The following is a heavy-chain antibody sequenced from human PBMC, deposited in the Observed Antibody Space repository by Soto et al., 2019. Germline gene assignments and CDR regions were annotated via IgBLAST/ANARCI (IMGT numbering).Heavy chain of an antibody. J-gene: IGHJ6*02. V-gene: IGHV4-59*01. CDR3: ARDLLSGRYGMDV. CDR1: GGSINSDY. CDR2: VRNSGST. D-gene: IGHD1-26*01. Sequence: SETLSLTCTVSGGSINSDYWSWIRQPPEKGLEWIGYVRNSGSTNYNPSLKSRVTIPVDTSKNQFSLKLSSVTAADTGVYYCARDLLSGRYGMDVWGQGTTVTVSS.